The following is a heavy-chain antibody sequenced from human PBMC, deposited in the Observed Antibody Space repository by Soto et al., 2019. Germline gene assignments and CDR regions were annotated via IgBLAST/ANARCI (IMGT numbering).Heavy chain of an antibody. V-gene: IGHV3-30-3*01. Sequence: GGSLRLSCAASGFTFSSYAMHWVRQAPGKGLEWVAVISYDGSNKYYADSVKGRFTISRDNSKNTLYLQMNSLRAEDTAVYYCARGRLLRFLEWLPLALDYWGQGTLVTVSS. CDR2: ISYDGSNK. CDR1: GFTFSSYA. J-gene: IGHJ4*02. CDR3: ARGRLLRFLEWLPLALDY. D-gene: IGHD3-3*01.